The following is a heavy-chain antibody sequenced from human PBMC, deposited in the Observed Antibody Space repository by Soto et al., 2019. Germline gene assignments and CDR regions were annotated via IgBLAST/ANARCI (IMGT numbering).Heavy chain of an antibody. CDR1: GFTFRRYD. CDR3: ATVGGAYTSTLSAFDI. D-gene: IGHD3-16*01. V-gene: IGHV3-13*04. Sequence: GGSLRLSCAASGFTFRRYDMHWVRQATGKGLEWVAALGTTGETYYAPSVKGRFTISREHAKNSLYLQMNSLRAGDTAVYYCATVGGAYTSTLSAFDIWGQGTLVTVSS. CDR2: LGTTGET. J-gene: IGHJ3*02.